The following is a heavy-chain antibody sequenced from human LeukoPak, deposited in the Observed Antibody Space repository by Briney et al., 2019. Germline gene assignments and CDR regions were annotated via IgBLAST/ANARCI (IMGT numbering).Heavy chain of an antibody. V-gene: IGHV3-7*01. J-gene: IGHJ4*02. CDR2: IKEDGSEK. CDR3: ARVTGGYNLVDY. D-gene: IGHD5-24*01. Sequence: PGGSLRLSCAASGFTFSSYGMHWVRQAPGKGLEWVADIKEDGSEKSYVDSVKGRFTISRDNAKNTLYLQMNSLRAEDTAVYYCARVTGGYNLVDYWGQGTLVTVSS. CDR1: GFTFSSYG.